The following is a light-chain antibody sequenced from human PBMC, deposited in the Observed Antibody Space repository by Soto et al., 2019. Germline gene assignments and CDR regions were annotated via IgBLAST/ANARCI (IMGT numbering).Light chain of an antibody. J-gene: IGKJ1*01. V-gene: IGKV3-11*01. CDR3: QQRSNWPWT. CDR2: DAS. Sequence: EIVLTQSPATLSLYPGERATLSCRASQSVSSSYLAWYQQKPGQAPRLLIFDASNRATGTPARFSGSGSGTDFTLTISSLEPEDFAVYYCQQRSNWPWTFGQGTKVDI. CDR1: QSVSSSY.